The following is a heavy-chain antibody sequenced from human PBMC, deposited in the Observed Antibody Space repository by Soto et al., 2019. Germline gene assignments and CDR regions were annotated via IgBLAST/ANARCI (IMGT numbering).Heavy chain of an antibody. J-gene: IGHJ4*02. CDR2: IYYSGST. D-gene: IGHD3-9*01. CDR1: GGSISSSSYY. V-gene: IGHV4-39*01. Sequence: QLQLQESGPGLVKPSETLSLTCTVSGGSISSSSYYWGWIRQPPGKGLEWIGSIYYSGSTYYHPSLKSRVTISVDTSKNQFYLKLSSVTAADTAVYYCARHDWAKPFDYWGQGTLVTVSS. CDR3: ARHDWAKPFDY.